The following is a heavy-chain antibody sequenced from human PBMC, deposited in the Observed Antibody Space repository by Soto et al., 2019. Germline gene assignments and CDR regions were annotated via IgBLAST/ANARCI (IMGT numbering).Heavy chain of an antibody. Sequence: PGGSLRLSCAASEFSFDDYAMSWVRQAPGKGLEWVSSITYTGVSTYYADSVKGRFTISRDNAKNSLYLQMNSLRAEDTAVYYCARDKGRSPLDYWGQGTLVTVSS. V-gene: IGHV3-23*01. J-gene: IGHJ4*02. CDR1: EFSFDDYA. CDR3: ARDKGRSPLDY. D-gene: IGHD2-15*01. CDR2: ITYTGVST.